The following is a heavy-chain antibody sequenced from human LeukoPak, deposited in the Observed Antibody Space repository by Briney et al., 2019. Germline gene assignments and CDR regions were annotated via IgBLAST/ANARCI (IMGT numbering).Heavy chain of an antibody. CDR3: ARDFSASGYDEYYYYGMDV. D-gene: IGHD5-12*01. J-gene: IGHJ6*02. CDR1: GYTFTSYY. CDR2: INPSGGST. Sequence: GASVKVSCKASGYTFTSYYMHWVRQAPGQGLEWMGIINPSGGSTSYAQKFQGRVTMTRDTSTSTVYMELSSLRSEDTAVYYCARDFSASGYDEYYYYGMDVWGQGTTVTVSS. V-gene: IGHV1-46*01.